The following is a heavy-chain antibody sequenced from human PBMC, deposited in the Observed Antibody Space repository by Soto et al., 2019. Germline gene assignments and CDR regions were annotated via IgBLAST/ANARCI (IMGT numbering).Heavy chain of an antibody. V-gene: IGHV3-11*01. CDR3: ARSFMITFGGVIAAHDAFDI. CDR1: GFTFSDYY. Sequence: QVQLVESGGSLVKPGGSLRLSCAASGFTFSDYYMSWIRQAPGKGLEWVSYISSSGSTIYYADSVKGRFTISRDNAKNSLYLQMNSLRAEDTAVYYCARSFMITFGGVIAAHDAFDIWCQGTMVTVSS. CDR2: ISSSGSTI. J-gene: IGHJ3*02. D-gene: IGHD3-16*02.